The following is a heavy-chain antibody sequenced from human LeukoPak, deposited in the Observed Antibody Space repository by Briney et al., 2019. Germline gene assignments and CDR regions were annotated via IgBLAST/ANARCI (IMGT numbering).Heavy chain of an antibody. D-gene: IGHD5-18*01. J-gene: IGHJ4*02. V-gene: IGHV3-23*01. CDR2: ISGSGGST. Sequence: GGSLRLSCAASGFTFSSYAMSWVRQAPGKGLEWVSAISGSGGSTYYADSVKGRFTISRDNAKNSLYLQMNSLRAEDTGVYYCAKDSYSKGDYWGQGVLVTVSS. CDR3: AKDSYSKGDY. CDR1: GFTFSSYA.